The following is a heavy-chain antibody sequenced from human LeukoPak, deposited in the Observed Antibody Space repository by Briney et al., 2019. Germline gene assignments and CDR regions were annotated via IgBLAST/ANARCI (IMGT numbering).Heavy chain of an antibody. D-gene: IGHD7-27*01. V-gene: IGHV3-21*01. CDR1: GFPFSSYT. CDR3: ARELSGAGFDY. Sequence: KTWGSLRLSCASSGFPFSSYTMNWVRQAPGKGLEWVSAISSTSWYTYHAESLKGRFTTSRDNSKNSMYLQMNGLRAEDTAVYYCARELSGAGFDYWGQGTLVTVSS. J-gene: IGHJ4*02. CDR2: ISSTSWYT.